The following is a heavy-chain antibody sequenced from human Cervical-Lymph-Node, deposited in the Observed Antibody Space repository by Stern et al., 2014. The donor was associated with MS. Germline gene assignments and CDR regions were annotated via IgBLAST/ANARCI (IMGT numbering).Heavy chain of an antibody. J-gene: IGHJ4*02. V-gene: IGHV4-39*01. CDR1: GGSISRTSYY. CDR3: ARLADYYFDY. CDR2: ISHSAIT. Sequence: QVQLQESGPGLVKPSETLSLSCSVSGGSISRTSYYWGWIRQPPGKGLEWIASISHSAITRYNPSLKSRITISADTSKNQFSPMLTSVTAADTALYYCARLADYYFDYWGQGTLVTVSS.